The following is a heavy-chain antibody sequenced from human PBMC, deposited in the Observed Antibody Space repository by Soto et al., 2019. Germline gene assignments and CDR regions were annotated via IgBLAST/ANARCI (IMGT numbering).Heavy chain of an antibody. Sequence: QVQLVQSGAEVKKPGSSVKVSCKASGGTFSSYAISWVRQAPGQGLEWMGGIIPIFGTANYAQKFQGRVTITADESTSTAYMELRSLRSDDTAVYYCARARPVVVVAATCCNYYGMDVWGQGTTVTVSS. D-gene: IGHD2-15*01. J-gene: IGHJ6*02. CDR3: ARARPVVVVAATCCNYYGMDV. CDR1: GGTFSSYA. CDR2: IIPIFGTA. V-gene: IGHV1-69*01.